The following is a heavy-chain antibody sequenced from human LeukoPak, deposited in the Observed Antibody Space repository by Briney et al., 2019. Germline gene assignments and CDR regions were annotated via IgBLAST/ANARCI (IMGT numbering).Heavy chain of an antibody. CDR3: ARDGMTVLLGATGGFDP. V-gene: IGHV1-69*04. J-gene: IGHJ5*02. CDR2: IIPILGIA. Sequence: ASVKVSCKASGGTFTSYTISWVRQAPGQGLEWMGWIIPILGIANYAQMFQGRVTITGDTSTSTAYMELSRLRSDDTAVYYCARDGMTVLLGATGGFDPWGQGTMATVCS. CDR1: GGTFTSYT. D-gene: IGHD5-24*01.